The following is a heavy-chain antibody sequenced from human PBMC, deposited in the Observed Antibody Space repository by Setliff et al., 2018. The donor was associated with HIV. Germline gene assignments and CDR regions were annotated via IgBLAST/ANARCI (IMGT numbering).Heavy chain of an antibody. D-gene: IGHD3-10*01. CDR3: ARHATYYNFFES. CDR1: GDSIGSYY. Sequence: SETLSLTCSVSGDSIGSYYWSWIRQPPGKGLEWIGNIHYSSGTANYNPSLKSRVTMSVDTSKSQFSLEMYSVTATDTAVYYCARHATYYNFFESWGQGTLVTVSS. J-gene: IGHJ5*01. CDR2: IHYSSGTA. V-gene: IGHV4-59*08.